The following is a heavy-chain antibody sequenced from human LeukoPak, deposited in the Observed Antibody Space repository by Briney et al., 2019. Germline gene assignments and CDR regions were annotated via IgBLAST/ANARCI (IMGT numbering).Heavy chain of an antibody. J-gene: IGHJ4*02. Sequence: QPSETLSLTCAVYGGSFSGYYWSWIRQPPGKGLEWIGEINHSGSTNYNPSLKSRVTISVDTSKNQFSLKLSSVTAADTAVYYCARVPLTGYYFDYWGQGTLVTVSS. CDR2: INHSGST. D-gene: IGHD7-27*01. CDR3: ARVPLTGYYFDY. CDR1: GGSFSGYY. V-gene: IGHV4-34*01.